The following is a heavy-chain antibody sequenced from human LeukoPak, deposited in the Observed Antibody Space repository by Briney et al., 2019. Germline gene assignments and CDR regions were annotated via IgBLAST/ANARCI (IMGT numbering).Heavy chain of an antibody. CDR3: ARISYQWELDY. CDR2: IYTSGST. D-gene: IGHD1-26*01. J-gene: IGHJ4*02. V-gene: IGHV4-4*07. Sequence: SETLSLTCTVSGGSISCYYLSWIRQPAGKGLEWIGRIYTSGSTNYNPSLKSRVTMSVDTSKNQFSLKLSSVTAADTAVYYCARISYQWELDYWGQGTLVNVSS. CDR1: GGSISCYY.